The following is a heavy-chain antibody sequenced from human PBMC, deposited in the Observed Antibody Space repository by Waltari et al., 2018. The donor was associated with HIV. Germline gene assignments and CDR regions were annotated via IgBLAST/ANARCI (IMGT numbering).Heavy chain of an antibody. Sequence: EVQLVQSGAEVKKPGASLKISCKGSGYSFTSYLNGWVRQLPGKGLGWMGIIYPGDSDTRYSPSFQGQVTISADKSISTAYLQWSSLKASDTAMYYCARGGPIAHYYYYGMDVWGQGTTVTVSS. CDR1: GYSFTSYL. V-gene: IGHV5-51*03. CDR3: ARGGPIAHYYYYGMDV. J-gene: IGHJ6*02. D-gene: IGHD3-16*01. CDR2: IYPGDSDT.